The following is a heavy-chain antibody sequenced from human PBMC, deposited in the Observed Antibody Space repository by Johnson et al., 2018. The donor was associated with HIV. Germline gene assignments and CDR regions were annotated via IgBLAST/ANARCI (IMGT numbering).Heavy chain of an antibody. CDR3: ARDRGGIAEQSGAFDI. V-gene: IGHV3-30*04. CDR1: GFTFSSYA. D-gene: IGHD6-13*01. J-gene: IGHJ3*02. Sequence: QVQLVESGGGVVQPGRSLRLSCAASGFTFSSYAMHWVRQAPGQGLEWVAVISYDGSNKYYADSVKGRFPISRDNSKNTLYLQMNSLRAEDTAVYYCARDRGGIAEQSGAFDIWGQGTMVTVSS. CDR2: ISYDGSNK.